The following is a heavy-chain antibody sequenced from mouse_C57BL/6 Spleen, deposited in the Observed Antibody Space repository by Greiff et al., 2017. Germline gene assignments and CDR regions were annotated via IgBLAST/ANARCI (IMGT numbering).Heavy chain of an antibody. Sequence: QVQLKQPGAELVKPGASVKLSCKASGYTFTSYWMHWVKQRPGQGLEWIGMIHPNSGSTNYNEKFKSKATLTVDKSSSTAYMQLSSLTSEDSAVYYCARRVITTVVAPWYFDVWGTGTTVTVSS. CDR1: GYTFTSYW. CDR2: IHPNSGST. V-gene: IGHV1-64*01. D-gene: IGHD1-1*01. J-gene: IGHJ1*03. CDR3: ARRVITTVVAPWYFDV.